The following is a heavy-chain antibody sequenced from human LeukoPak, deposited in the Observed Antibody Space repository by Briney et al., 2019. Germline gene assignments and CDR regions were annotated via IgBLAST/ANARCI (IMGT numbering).Heavy chain of an antibody. CDR1: GGSIRSYH. CDR2: IYYSGNT. J-gene: IGHJ4*02. CDR3: ATDNSYGSGSYYT. V-gene: IGHV4-59*01. Sequence: SETLSLTCTVSGGSIRSYHWNWIRQPPGKGLEWIGYIYYSGNTNYNPSLKSRVTISVDTSKNQFSLKLSSVTAADTAVYYCATDNSYGSGSYYTWGQGTLVTVPS. D-gene: IGHD3-10*01.